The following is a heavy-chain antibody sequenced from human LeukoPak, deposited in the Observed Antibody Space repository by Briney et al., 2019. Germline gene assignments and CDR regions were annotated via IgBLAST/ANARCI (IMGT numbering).Heavy chain of an antibody. CDR1: GFTFNNYA. CDR3: ARGPLVRTNLFDY. Sequence: GGSLRLSCAASGFTFNNYAMTWVRQAPGAGLEWVSGISGTGGSTYYADSVKGRFTISRDNAKNTLYLQMNSLRAEDTAVYYCARGPLVRTNLFDYWGQGTLVTVSP. J-gene: IGHJ4*02. CDR2: ISGTGGST. D-gene: IGHD3-10*01. V-gene: IGHV3-23*01.